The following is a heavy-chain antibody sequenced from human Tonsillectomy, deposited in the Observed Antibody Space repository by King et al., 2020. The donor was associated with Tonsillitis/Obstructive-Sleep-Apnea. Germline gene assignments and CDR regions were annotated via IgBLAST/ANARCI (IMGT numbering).Heavy chain of an antibody. CDR2: IYYSGST. CDR1: GGSVSSGSYY. CDR3: ARGSGYEYYFDY. D-gene: IGHD5-12*01. J-gene: IGHJ4*02. Sequence: QLQESGPGLVKPSETLSLTCTVSGGSVSSGSYYWSWIRQPPGKGLEWIGYIYYSGSTNYNPSLKSRVTISVDTSKNQFSLKLSSVTAADTAVYYFARGSGYEYYFDYWGQGTLVTVSS. V-gene: IGHV4-61*01.